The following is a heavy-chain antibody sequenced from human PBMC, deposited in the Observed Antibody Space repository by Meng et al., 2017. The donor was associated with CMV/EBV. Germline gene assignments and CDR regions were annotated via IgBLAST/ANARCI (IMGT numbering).Heavy chain of an antibody. Sequence: GGSLRLSCAASGFTVSRNYMRWVRQAPGKGLEWVGFIRSKAFGGTTEYATSVKGRFTISRDDSKTIAYLQMNSLKIEDTAVYYCTRAIIAPHHYGSGNYFRWFDPWGQGTLVTVSS. D-gene: IGHD3-10*01. CDR3: TRAIIAPHHYGSGNYFRWFDP. CDR1: GFTVSRNY. CDR2: IRSKAFGGTT. V-gene: IGHV3-71*01. J-gene: IGHJ5*02.